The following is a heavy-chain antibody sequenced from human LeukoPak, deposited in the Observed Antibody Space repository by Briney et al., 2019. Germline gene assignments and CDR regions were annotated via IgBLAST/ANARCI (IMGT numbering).Heavy chain of an antibody. V-gene: IGHV3-30-3*01. J-gene: IGHJ4*02. CDR2: ISYDGSIK. D-gene: IGHD3-10*01. CDR1: GFTFSNYA. Sequence: PGRSLRLSCAASGFTFSNYAMHWIRQAPGKGLEWVAVISYDGSIKYYADSLKGRFIISRDNSKNTLYLQMNSLRAEDTAVYYCARTLALYGSGSFFDFWGQGTLVTVSS. CDR3: ARTLALYGSGSFFDF.